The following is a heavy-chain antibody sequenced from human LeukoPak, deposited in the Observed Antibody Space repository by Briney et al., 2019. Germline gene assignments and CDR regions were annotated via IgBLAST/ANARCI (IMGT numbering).Heavy chain of an antibody. J-gene: IGHJ3*02. CDR1: GGTFSSYA. Sequence: SVKVSCKASGGTFSSYAISWVRQAPGQGLEWMGGIIPIFGTANYAQKFQGRVTITTDESASTAYMELSSLRSEDTAVYYCARERRSGRMVYAESGAFDIWGQGTMVTVSS. D-gene: IGHD2-8*01. CDR3: ARERRSGRMVYAESGAFDI. V-gene: IGHV1-69*05. CDR2: IIPIFGTA.